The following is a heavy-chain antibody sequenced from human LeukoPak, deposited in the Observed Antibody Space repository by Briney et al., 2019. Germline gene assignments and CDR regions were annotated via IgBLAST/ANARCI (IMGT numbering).Heavy chain of an antibody. Sequence: SETLSLTCAVYGGSFSGYYWSWIRQPPGKGLEWIGEINHSGSTNYNPSLKSRVTISVDTSKSQFSLKLSSVTAADTAVYYCARGRYNSGWWDYWGQGTLVTVSS. CDR1: GGSFSGYY. D-gene: IGHD6-19*01. J-gene: IGHJ4*02. CDR2: INHSGST. CDR3: ARGRYNSGWWDY. V-gene: IGHV4-34*01.